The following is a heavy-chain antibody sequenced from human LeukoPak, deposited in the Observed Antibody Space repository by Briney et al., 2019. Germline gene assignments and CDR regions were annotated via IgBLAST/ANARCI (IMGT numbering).Heavy chain of an antibody. CDR2: IYYSGST. Sequence: AETLSLTCTVSGGSISSYYWSWIRQLPGKGLEWIGYIYYSGSTNYNPSLKSRVTISVDTSKNQFSLKLSSVTAADTAVYYCARAVYSSSWYYDYWGQGTLVTVSS. CDR1: GGSISSYY. D-gene: IGHD6-13*01. V-gene: IGHV4-59*01. J-gene: IGHJ4*02. CDR3: ARAVYSSSWYYDY.